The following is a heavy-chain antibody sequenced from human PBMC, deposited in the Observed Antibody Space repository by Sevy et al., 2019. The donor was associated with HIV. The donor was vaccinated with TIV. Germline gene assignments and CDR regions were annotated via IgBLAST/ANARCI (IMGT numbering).Heavy chain of an antibody. V-gene: IGHV3-23*01. J-gene: IGHJ4*02. CDR2: ISGSGGSGDKT. CDR3: ARKYDSSGYFDY. D-gene: IGHD3-22*01. CDR1: GFTFSNYV. Sequence: QAGGSLRLSCAASGFTFSNYVMNWVRQAPGKGLEWVSGISGSGGSGDKTNYADSVKGRFTISRDDSKNSLYLQLNSLRAEDTAIYYCARKYDSSGYFDYWGQGTLVTVSS.